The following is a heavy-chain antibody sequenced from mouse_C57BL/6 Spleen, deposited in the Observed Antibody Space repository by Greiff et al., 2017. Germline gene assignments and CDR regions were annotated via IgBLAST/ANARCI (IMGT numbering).Heavy chain of an antibody. D-gene: IGHD1-1*01. CDR2: TSTGDADT. CDR1: GYAFSSYW. J-gene: IGHJ2*01. Sequence: VQLQQSGAELVKPGASVKISCKASGYAFSSYWMNWVKQRTGKGLEWSGKTSTGDADTNYNGKFKGKATLTADKSSSTAYMQLSSLTSEDSAVYFCARGDYGHYFDYWGQGTTRTVSS. V-gene: IGHV1-80*01. CDR3: ARGDYGHYFDY.